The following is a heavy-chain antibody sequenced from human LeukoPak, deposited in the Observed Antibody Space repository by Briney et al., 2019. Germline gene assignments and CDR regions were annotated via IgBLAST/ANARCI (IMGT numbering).Heavy chain of an antibody. J-gene: IGHJ6*03. CDR3: ARDPPNRGLKYYYYKDV. CDR1: GFTFSSYS. CDR2: ISSSSTI. D-gene: IGHD1-14*01. V-gene: IGHV3-48*04. Sequence: GGSLRLSCAASGFTFSSYSMNWVRQAPGKGLEWVSYISSSSTIYYADSVKGRFTISRDNAKNSLYLQMNSLRAEDTAVYYCARDPPNRGLKYYYYKDVWGKGTTVTVSS.